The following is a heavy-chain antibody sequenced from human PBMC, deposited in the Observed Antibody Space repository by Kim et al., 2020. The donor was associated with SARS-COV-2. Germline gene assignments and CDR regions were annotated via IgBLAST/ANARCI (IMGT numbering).Heavy chain of an antibody. V-gene: IGHV1-18*01. CDR3: ARGGYRDYDILTGYYPPLEFNY. D-gene: IGHD3-9*01. CDR2: ISAYNGNT. Sequence: ASVKVSCKASGYTFTSYGISWVRQAPGQGLEWMGWISAYNGNTNYAQKLQGRVTMTTDTSTSTAYMELRSLRSDDTAVYYCARGGYRDYDILTGYYPPLEFNYWGQGTLVTVSS. CDR1: GYTFTSYG. J-gene: IGHJ4*02.